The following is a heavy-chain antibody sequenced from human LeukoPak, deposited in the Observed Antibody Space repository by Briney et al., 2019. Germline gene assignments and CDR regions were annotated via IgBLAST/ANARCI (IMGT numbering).Heavy chain of an antibody. CDR2: TYHSGST. J-gene: IGHJ5*02. CDR3: ARVGSLYQRATIEGLFDP. D-gene: IGHD5-12*01. Sequence: SETLSLTCTVSDYSISSGYYWGWIRQPPGKGLEWIGSTYHSGSTYYNPSLKSRVTISVDTSKNQFSLKLSSVTAADTAVYYCARVGSLYQRATIEGLFDPWGQGTLVTVSS. V-gene: IGHV4-38-2*02. CDR1: DYSISSGYY.